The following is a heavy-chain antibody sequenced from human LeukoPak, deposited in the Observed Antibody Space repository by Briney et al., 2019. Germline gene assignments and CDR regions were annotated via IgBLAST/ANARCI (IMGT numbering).Heavy chain of an antibody. Sequence: TGGSLSLSCAASGFTFSSYAMSWVRQAPGKGLEWVSSITSSGGSTYYADSVKGRFTISRDNSKNTLYLQMNNLRAEDTAVYYCAKGGRGTYYSDSWGQGTLVTVSS. CDR1: GFTFSSYA. CDR2: ITSSGGST. CDR3: AKGGRGTYYSDS. J-gene: IGHJ4*02. D-gene: IGHD3-10*01. V-gene: IGHV3-23*01.